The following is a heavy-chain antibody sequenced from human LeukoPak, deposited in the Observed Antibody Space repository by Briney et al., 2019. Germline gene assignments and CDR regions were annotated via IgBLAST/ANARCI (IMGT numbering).Heavy chain of an antibody. CDR1: GGSFTGYY. V-gene: IGHV4-34*01. J-gene: IGHJ4*02. Sequence: SETLSLTCAVYGGSFTGYYWSWIRQPPGKGLEWIGDINHSGSTNYNPSLKSRVTISLDTSKNQFSLKLSSVTAADTAVYYCARRSRLHIVDAATAVAYWGQGTLVTVSS. D-gene: IGHD2-15*01. CDR2: INHSGST. CDR3: ARRSRLHIVDAATAVAY.